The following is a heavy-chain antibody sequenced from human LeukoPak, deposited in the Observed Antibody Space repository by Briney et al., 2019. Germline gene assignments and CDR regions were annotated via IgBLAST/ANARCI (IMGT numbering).Heavy chain of an antibody. CDR1: GGSISSYY. Sequence: PLETLSLTCTVSGGSISSYYWSWIRQPPGKGLEWIGEINHSGSTNYNPSLKSRVTISVDTSKNQFSLKLSSVTAADMAVYYCARERSPYYYDSSGYYPLYYFDYWGQGTLVTVSS. D-gene: IGHD3-22*01. V-gene: IGHV4-34*01. CDR2: INHSGST. CDR3: ARERSPYYYDSSGYYPLYYFDY. J-gene: IGHJ4*02.